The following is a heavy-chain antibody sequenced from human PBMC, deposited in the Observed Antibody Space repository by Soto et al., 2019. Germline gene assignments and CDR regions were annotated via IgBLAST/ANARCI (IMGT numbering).Heavy chain of an antibody. D-gene: IGHD3-10*01. CDR3: AVWLGERNFVF. V-gene: IGHV1-69*02. J-gene: IGHJ4*02. Sequence: VQLVQSGAEVKKPGSSVTVSCKASGGTFSSYTISWVRQAPGQGLEWMVRIIPILGIANYAQKFQGRVTITADKSTSTAYMELSSLRSEDTAVYYCAVWLGERNFVFWGQGTLGTVSS. CDR1: GGTFSSYT. CDR2: IIPILGIA.